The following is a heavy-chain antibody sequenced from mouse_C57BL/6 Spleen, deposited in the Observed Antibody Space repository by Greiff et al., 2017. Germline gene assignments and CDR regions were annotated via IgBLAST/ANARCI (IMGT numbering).Heavy chain of an antibody. D-gene: IGHD2-13*01. CDR3: AREGDPYYFGY. CDR2: IYPRSGNT. V-gene: IGHV1-81*01. Sequence: QVQLQQSGAELARPGASVKLSCKASGYTFTSYGISWVKQSTGQGLEWIGEIYPRSGNTYYNEKFKGKATLTADNSSSTAYMKLRSLTSEDSAVYFCAREGDPYYFGYWGQGTTLSVSS. CDR1: GYTFTSYG. J-gene: IGHJ2*01.